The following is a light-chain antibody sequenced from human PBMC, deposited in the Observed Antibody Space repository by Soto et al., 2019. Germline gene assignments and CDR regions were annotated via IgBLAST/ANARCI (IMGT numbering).Light chain of an antibody. CDR3: QHYNSYSEFS. CDR1: QSINSW. J-gene: IGKJ3*01. CDR2: KAS. V-gene: IGKV1-5*03. Sequence: DIQMTQSPSTLSASVGDRVTITCRASQSINSWLAWYQQKPGKAPKLLIYKASMLESGVPSRFSGSGSGTELTLTISCLQPEDFATYYCQHYNSYSEFSFGPGTKVDIK.